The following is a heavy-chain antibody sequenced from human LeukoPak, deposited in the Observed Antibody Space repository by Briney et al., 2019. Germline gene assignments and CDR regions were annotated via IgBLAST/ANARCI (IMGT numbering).Heavy chain of an antibody. Sequence: GRSLRLSCAASGFTFSDYYMSWIRQAPGKGLEWVSYISSSGSTIYYADSVKGRFTISRDDAKNSLYLQMNSLRAEDTAVYYCARERLGYSYAFDIWGQGTMVTVSS. CDR1: GFTFSDYY. J-gene: IGHJ3*02. CDR2: ISSSGSTI. V-gene: IGHV3-11*01. D-gene: IGHD5-18*01. CDR3: ARERLGYSYAFDI.